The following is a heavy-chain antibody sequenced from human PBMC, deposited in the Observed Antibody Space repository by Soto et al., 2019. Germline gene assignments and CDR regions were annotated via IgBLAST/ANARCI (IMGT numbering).Heavy chain of an antibody. CDR1: GFTFDHYT. D-gene: IGHD3-16*01. J-gene: IGHJ6*03. V-gene: IGHV3-9*01. CDR3: AKEMITFGDFNYYYMDV. CDR2: ITWHSGTI. Sequence: EVQLVESGGGLVQPGRSLRLSCAASGFTFDHYTMHWVRQAPGKGLEWVSSITWHSGTIGYADSVKGRFTISRDNAKNSLYLQMNSLRGEDTALYYCAKEMITFGDFNYYYMDVWGKGTTVTVSS.